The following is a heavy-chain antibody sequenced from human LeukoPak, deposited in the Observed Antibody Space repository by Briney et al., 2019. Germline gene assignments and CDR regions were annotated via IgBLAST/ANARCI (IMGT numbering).Heavy chain of an antibody. CDR2: IIPFHGTP. J-gene: IGHJ6*03. V-gene: IGHV1-69*05. D-gene: IGHD6-19*01. Sequence: SVKVSCKGSGGTFSRYAISWVRQAPGQGLEWMGGIIPFHGTPNYAQKFQGRVTLTTDESTGTDNMELSSLRSEDTAVYYCASVVAGTYYYYYMDVWGKGTTVTVSS. CDR1: GGTFSRYA. CDR3: ASVVAGTYYYYYMDV.